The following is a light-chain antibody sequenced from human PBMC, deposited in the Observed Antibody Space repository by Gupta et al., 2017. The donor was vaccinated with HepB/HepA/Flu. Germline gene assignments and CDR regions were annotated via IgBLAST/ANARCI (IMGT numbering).Light chain of an antibody. V-gene: IGKV4-1*01. CDR1: QSLFYDSDNRNY. Sequence: IVMTQSPDSVAVSLGERATITCKSSQSLFYDSDNRNYLSWYQQKPGQPPKLLIFWASTRESGVPDRFIGSGSGTDFTLTISGLQAEDVAVYYCQQYYNPPRTFGQGTKVEVK. CDR3: QQYYNPPRT. CDR2: WAS. J-gene: IGKJ1*01.